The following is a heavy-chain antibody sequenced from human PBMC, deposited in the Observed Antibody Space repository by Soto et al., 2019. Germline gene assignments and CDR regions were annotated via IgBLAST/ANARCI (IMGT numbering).Heavy chain of an antibody. V-gene: IGHV3-23*01. CDR3: AKGGSSYYFDY. CDR1: GFTFSSYA. CDR2: ISSSGGST. D-gene: IGHD2-15*01. Sequence: EVQLLESGGGLVQPGGSLRLSCAASGFTFSSYAMSWVRQAPGKGLEWVSVISSSGGSTYYADSVKGRFTISRDNSKNTVYLQMNSLRAEDTAVYYCAKGGSSYYFDYWGQGTLVTVSS. J-gene: IGHJ4*02.